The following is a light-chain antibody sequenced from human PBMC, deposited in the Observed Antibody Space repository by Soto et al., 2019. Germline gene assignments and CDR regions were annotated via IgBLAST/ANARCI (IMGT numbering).Light chain of an antibody. V-gene: IGKV2D-29*02. Sequence: DIVLTQTPLSLSVTPGQPASTSCKSTQSLLHTDGKTYLHWYVHKTGQSPRLLIAEVSNRFSGVPDRVSGSGSRTDFTLTISRVEAGDVGLYYCLQTLQPFFSFGPGTKVDI. CDR3: LQTLQPFFS. CDR2: EVS. CDR1: QSLLHTDGKTY. J-gene: IGKJ3*01.